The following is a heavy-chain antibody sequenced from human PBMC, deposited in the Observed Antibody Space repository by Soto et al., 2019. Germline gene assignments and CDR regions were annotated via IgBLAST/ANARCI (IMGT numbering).Heavy chain of an antibody. CDR3: ARGGAMIVVVDI. V-gene: IGHV4-59*01. J-gene: IGHJ3*02. Sequence: PSEALSLTCPVSGGSISSYYWSWIGQPPGKGLEWIGYIYYSGSTNYNPSLKSRVTISVDTSKNQFSLKLSSVTAADTAVYYCARGGAMIVVVDIWGQGTMVTVSS. D-gene: IGHD3-22*01. CDR1: GGSISSYY. CDR2: IYYSGST.